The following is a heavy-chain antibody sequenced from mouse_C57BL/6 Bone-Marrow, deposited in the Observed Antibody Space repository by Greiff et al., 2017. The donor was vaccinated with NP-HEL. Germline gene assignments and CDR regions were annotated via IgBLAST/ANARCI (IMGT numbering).Heavy chain of an antibody. CDR3: ARYTERYWYFDV. CDR2: LYPGSGNT. J-gene: IGHJ1*03. V-gene: IGHV1-84*01. Sequence: VQLQQSGPELVKPGASVKISCKASGYTFTDYYINWVKQRPGQGLEWIGWLYPGSGNTKYNEKFKGNATLTVDTSSSTAYMQLSSLTSEDSAVYFCARYTERYWYFDVWGTGTTVTVSS. CDR1: GYTFTDYY.